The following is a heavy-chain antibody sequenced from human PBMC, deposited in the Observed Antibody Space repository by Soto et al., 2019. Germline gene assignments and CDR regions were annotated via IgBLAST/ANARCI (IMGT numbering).Heavy chain of an antibody. J-gene: IGHJ4*02. CDR2: INDDGSHT. CDR1: GFTFSMYW. D-gene: IGHD1-1*01. Sequence: GGSLRLSXAASGFTFSMYWMHWVRQVPGKGPEWVSRINDDGSHTNYADSVKGRFTISRDNAKNTLYLQMNDLRAEDTAVYYCTRGPRSTSTGTGAFWGQGTLVTVSS. V-gene: IGHV3-74*01. CDR3: TRGPRSTSTGTGAF.